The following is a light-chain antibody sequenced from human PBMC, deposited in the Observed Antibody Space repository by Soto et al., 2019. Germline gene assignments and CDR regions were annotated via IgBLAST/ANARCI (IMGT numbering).Light chain of an antibody. J-gene: IGKJ1*01. CDR3: QQYGSSPRT. CDR2: GAS. CDR1: QSVDSNY. Sequence: DIVLTQSPGTLSLSPGEGATLSCRASQSVDSNYLAWYQQKPGQALRLLIYGASSRATGIPDRFSGSGSGTDFTLTINRLEPEDFAVYYCQQYGSSPRTFGQGTKVEVK. V-gene: IGKV3-20*01.